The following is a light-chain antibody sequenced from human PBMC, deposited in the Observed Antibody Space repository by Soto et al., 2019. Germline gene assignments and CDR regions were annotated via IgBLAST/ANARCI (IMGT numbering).Light chain of an antibody. J-gene: IGKJ5*01. CDR1: QSVSSN. Sequence: EILMTQSPATLCVSPGERVTLSCRASQSVSSNIARCPQKPGQAPRLLMYGPSSRATGTPDRISGGGSGTDFTLPTSRLEPEDFAVYSCQHYVTSPSTFGQGPRLKI. CDR2: GPS. V-gene: IGKV3D-15*01. CDR3: QHYVTSPST.